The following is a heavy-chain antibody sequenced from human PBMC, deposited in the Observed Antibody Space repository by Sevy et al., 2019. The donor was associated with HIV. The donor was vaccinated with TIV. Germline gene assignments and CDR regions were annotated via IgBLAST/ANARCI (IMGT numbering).Heavy chain of an antibody. J-gene: IGHJ3*01. CDR1: GFTFSSYA. D-gene: IGHD3-22*01. V-gene: IGHV3-23*01. CDR2: ISGSGGST. CDR3: AVYYYDSSGSPFAF. Sequence: GGSLRLSCVASGFTFSSYAMSWVRQAPGKGLEWVSAISGSGGSTYYADSVKGRFTISGDNSKKTLYLQMNSLGAEDTAVYYCAVYYYDSSGSPFAFWGQGTMVTVSS.